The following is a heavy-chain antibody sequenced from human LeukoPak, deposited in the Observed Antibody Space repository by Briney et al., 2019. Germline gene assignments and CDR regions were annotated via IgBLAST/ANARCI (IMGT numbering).Heavy chain of an antibody. CDR1: GYTFTSYY. J-gene: IGHJ4*02. CDR2: INPSGGST. Sequence: ASVKVSCKASGYTFTSYYMHWVRQAPGQGLEWMRIINPSGGSTSYAQKFQGRVTMTRDTSTSTVYMELSSLRSEDTAVYYCARARPPSHMAVPGTSLDYWGQSTLVTVSS. CDR3: ARARPPSHMAVPGTSLDY. D-gene: IGHD6-19*01. V-gene: IGHV1-46*01.